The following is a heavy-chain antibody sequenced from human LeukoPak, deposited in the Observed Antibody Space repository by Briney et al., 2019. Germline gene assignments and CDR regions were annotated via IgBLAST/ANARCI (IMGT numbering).Heavy chain of an antibody. CDR1: GGTFSSYA. CDR3: ARAIVEPYTGYYGMDV. Sequence: SVKVSCKASGGTFSSYAMSWVRQAPGQGLEWMGGIIPIFGTANYAQKFQGRVTITGDKSTSTAYMELSSLRSEDTAVYYCARAIVEPYTGYYGMDVWGKGTTVTVSS. V-gene: IGHV1-69*06. CDR2: IIPIFGTA. J-gene: IGHJ6*04. D-gene: IGHD3-16*02.